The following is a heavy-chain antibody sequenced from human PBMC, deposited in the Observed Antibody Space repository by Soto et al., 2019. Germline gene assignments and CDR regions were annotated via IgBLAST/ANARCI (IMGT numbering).Heavy chain of an antibody. CDR2: SSSNGGIT. J-gene: IGHJ3*02. CDR3: VKDRNTAMVRDALDI. V-gene: IGHV3-64D*06. D-gene: IGHD5-18*01. CDR1: GFTFSSYA. Sequence: GGSLTLSCSASGFTFSSYAMHCVRQAPGKGLEYVSASSSNGGITYYADSVNGRFTISRDNSKNTLYLQMSSLRAEDTAVYYCVKDRNTAMVRDALDIWGQGTMVTVSS.